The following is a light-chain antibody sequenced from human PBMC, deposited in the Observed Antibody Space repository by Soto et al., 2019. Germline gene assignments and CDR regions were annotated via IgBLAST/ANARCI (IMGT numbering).Light chain of an antibody. V-gene: IGKV1-12*01. Sequence: DIQMTQSPSSVSASVGYRVTVTCRASQGIGSWLAWYRKKPGKAPILLIYAASSLQSGVPSRFSGSGSGTDFTLTISSLQPEDCAIYFCQQANSFPITFGQGTRLQIK. CDR3: QQANSFPIT. CDR1: QGIGSW. J-gene: IGKJ5*01. CDR2: AAS.